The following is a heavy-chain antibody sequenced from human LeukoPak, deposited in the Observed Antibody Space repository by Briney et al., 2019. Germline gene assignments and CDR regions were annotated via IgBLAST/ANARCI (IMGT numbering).Heavy chain of an antibody. CDR1: GGSISSGGYY. D-gene: IGHD2-2*01. Sequence: PSETLSPTCTVSGGSISSGGYYWSWIRQHPGKGLEWIGYIYYSGSTYYNPSLKSRVTISVDTSKNQFSLKLSSVTAADTAVYYCARAGGSTSFGWFDPWGQGTLVTVSS. V-gene: IGHV4-31*03. CDR2: IYYSGST. CDR3: ARAGGSTSFGWFDP. J-gene: IGHJ5*02.